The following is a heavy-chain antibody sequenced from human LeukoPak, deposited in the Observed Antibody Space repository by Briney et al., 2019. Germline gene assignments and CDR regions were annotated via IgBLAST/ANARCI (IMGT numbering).Heavy chain of an antibody. V-gene: IGHV3-30*06. D-gene: IGHD6-13*01. CDR2: IQSDGRNI. J-gene: IGHJ4*02. CDR3: ARDFFLIADSSWYEIGY. Sequence: GGSLRLSCAASGFTFSNFGMHWVRQAPGKGLEWVTFIQSDGRNIYYADSVKGRFTISRDNSNDTLYLQMDSLTTEDTAVYYCARDFFLIADSSWYEIGYWGQGTLVTVSS. CDR1: GFTFSNFG.